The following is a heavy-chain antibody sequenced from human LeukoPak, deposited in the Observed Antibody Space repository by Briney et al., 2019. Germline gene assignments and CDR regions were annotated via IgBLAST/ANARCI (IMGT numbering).Heavy chain of an antibody. J-gene: IGHJ4*02. D-gene: IGHD5-12*01. V-gene: IGHV3-23*01. CDR3: AKSSSGYARSPFDY. CDR2: ISGSGGST. Sequence: GGSLRLSCAASGFTFRNYAMSWVRQAPGKGLEWVSSISGSGGSTYDADSVKGRFTISRDNSKNTLYLQMNSLRAEDTAVYYCAKSSSGYARSPFDYWGQGTLVTVSS. CDR1: GFTFRNYA.